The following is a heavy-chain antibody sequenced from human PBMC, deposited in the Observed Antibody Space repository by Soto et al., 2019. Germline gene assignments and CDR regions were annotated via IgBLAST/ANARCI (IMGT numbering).Heavy chain of an antibody. CDR1: GLTFSNLG. J-gene: IGHJ3*01. CDR3: AKDGYNAAFEV. CDR2: ISKNGDDQ. D-gene: IGHD5-12*01. V-gene: IGHV3-30*19. Sequence: QVQLVESGGGVVQPGGSLRLSCATSGLTFSNLGMHWVRQAPGKALEWVGLISKNGDDQYYGDSVKGRFIISRDNSKKTLYLQLNSLRPDDTAVFYCAKDGYNAAFEVWGQGTLVIVSS.